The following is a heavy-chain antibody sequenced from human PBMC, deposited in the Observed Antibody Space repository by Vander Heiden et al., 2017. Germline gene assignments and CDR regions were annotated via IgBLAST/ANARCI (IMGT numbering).Heavy chain of an antibody. CDR2: ISSSSSYI. CDR1: GFTFSSYS. Sequence: EVQLVESGGGLVKPGGSLSLSCAASGFTFSSYSMNWVRQAPGKGLEWVSSISSSSSYIYYADSVKGRFTISRDNAKNSLYLQMNSLRAEDTAVYYCARDRGDFWSGDNWFDPWGQGTLVTVSS. V-gene: IGHV3-21*01. J-gene: IGHJ5*02. CDR3: ARDRGDFWSGDNWFDP. D-gene: IGHD3-3*01.